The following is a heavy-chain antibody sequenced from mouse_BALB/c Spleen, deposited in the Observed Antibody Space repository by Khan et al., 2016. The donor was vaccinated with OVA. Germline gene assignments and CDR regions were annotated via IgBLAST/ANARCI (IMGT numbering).Heavy chain of an antibody. D-gene: IGHD2-12*01. CDR3: ARGDGTTYGMDC. CDR1: GYTFSSYW. CDR2: ILPGRGST. Sequence: QVQLKQSGAELMKPGASVKIACKATGYTFSSYWIEWVKQRPGHGLEWIGEILPGRGSTNYNEKFKGKATFTADTSSNTAYMQLSSLTSEDSAVSDCARGDGTTYGMDCWGQGTSVTVSS. J-gene: IGHJ4*01. V-gene: IGHV1-9*01.